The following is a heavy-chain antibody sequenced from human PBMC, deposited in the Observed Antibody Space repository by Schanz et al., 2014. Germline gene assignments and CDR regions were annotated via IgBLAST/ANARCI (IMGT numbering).Heavy chain of an antibody. CDR1: GGTFSTYP. Sequence: QVQLVQSGAEVKKPGSSMKVSCKASGGTFSTYPINWLRQAPGQGLEWMGRVIPILGVTHYAQKFQGRVTITADKSSDTAYMELSSLRSEDTAVYYCAREVGLYDRGWFDPWGQGTLVTVSS. CDR3: AREVGLYDRGWFDP. CDR2: VIPILGVT. J-gene: IGHJ5*02. D-gene: IGHD3-22*01. V-gene: IGHV1-69*04.